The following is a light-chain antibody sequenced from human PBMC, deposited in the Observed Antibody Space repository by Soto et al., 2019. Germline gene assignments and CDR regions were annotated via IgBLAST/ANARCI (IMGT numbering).Light chain of an antibody. CDR2: GAS. Sequence: EIVLTQSPGTLSLSPGERATLSCRASQSVSSSYLAWYQQKPGQAPRLLIYGASSRATGIPDMFSGSGSGTDFTLTISRLEPEDFAVYYCQQYGRSPSTFGGGTKVEIK. CDR1: QSVSSSY. CDR3: QQYGRSPST. J-gene: IGKJ4*01. V-gene: IGKV3-20*01.